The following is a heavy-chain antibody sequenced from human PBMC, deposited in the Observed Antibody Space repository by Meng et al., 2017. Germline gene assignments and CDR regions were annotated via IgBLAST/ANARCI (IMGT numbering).Heavy chain of an antibody. CDR3: ARVPTYYYDSSGYYLFDY. CDR2: INHSGST. Sequence: QVQLQQWGDGLLQPSETLSLTCAVYGGSFSGYYWSWIRQPPGKGLEWIGEINHSGSTNYNPSLKSRVTISVDTSKNQFSLKLSSVTAADTAVYYCARVPTYYYDSSGYYLFDYWGQGTLVTVSS. D-gene: IGHD3-22*01. V-gene: IGHV4-34*01. J-gene: IGHJ4*02. CDR1: GGSFSGYY.